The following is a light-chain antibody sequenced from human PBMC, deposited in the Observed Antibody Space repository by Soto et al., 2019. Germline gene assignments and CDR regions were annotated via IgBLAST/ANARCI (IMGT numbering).Light chain of an antibody. J-gene: IGKJ5*01. Sequence: DIQMTQSPSTLSASVGDRVTITCRASQSVTTWLAWYQQKPGKAPKLLIYKASNLESGLPSRFTGCGSGTEFTLTISSLQSDDFATYYCQQYSTYPITFGQGTRLEIK. V-gene: IGKV1-5*03. CDR1: QSVTTW. CDR2: KAS. CDR3: QQYSTYPIT.